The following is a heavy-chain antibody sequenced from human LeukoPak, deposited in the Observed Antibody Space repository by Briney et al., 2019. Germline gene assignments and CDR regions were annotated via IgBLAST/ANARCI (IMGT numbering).Heavy chain of an antibody. D-gene: IGHD6-19*01. CDR1: GYTFTDYY. J-gene: IGHJ4*02. CDR3: ARDESSGDFDY. V-gene: IGHV1-2*02. CDR2: INPNSGGT. Sequence: ASVQVSCQSSGYTFTDYYIHWVRQAPGQGLQWMGWINPNSGGTNYAQKFQGRVTMTRDTSISTAYMELSRLRSDDTAVYYCARDESSGDFDYWGQGTLVTVSS.